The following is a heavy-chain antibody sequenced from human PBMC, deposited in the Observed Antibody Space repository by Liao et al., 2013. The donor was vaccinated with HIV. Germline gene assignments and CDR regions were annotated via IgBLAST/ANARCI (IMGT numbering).Heavy chain of an antibody. CDR2: ISYSGNT. Sequence: QVQLQESGPGLVRPSETLSLTCTVSGGSISSYYWSWIRQPPGKGLEWIGYISYSGNTNYNPSLKSRVTISVDTSKNQFSLKLSSVTAADTAVYYCARDLGHSGSYLDYWGQGTLVTVSS. CDR1: GGSISSYY. CDR3: ARDLGHSGSYLDY. V-gene: IGHV4-59*01. J-gene: IGHJ4*02. D-gene: IGHD3-10*01.